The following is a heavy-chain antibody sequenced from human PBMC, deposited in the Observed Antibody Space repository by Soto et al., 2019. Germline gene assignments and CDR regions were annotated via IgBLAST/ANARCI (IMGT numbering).Heavy chain of an antibody. J-gene: IGHJ6*03. CDR3: ARITVTVLSANYYYYMDV. CDR1: GGSISSGGYY. Sequence: PSETLSLTFTVSGGSISSGGYYWGWIRQHPGKGLEWIGYIYYSGSTYYNPSLKSRVTISVDTSKNQFSLKLSSVTAADTAVYYCARITVTVLSANYYYYMDVWGKGTTVTGSS. V-gene: IGHV4-31*03. D-gene: IGHD4-4*01. CDR2: IYYSGST.